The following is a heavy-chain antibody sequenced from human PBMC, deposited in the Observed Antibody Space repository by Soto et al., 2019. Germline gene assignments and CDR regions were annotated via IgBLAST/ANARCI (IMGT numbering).Heavy chain of an antibody. J-gene: IGHJ5*02. V-gene: IGHV1-2*02. D-gene: IGHD6-13*01. CDR3: ARVWYSSIWDSSWFDP. CDR2: INPNSGGT. Sequence: QVQLVQSGAEVKKPGASVKVSCKASGYTFTGYYMHWVRQATGQGLEWMGWINPNSGGTNYAQTFQGRVTRTRDTSISTAYMELSRLRSDDTAVYYCARVWYSSIWDSSWFDPWGQGTLVTVSS. CDR1: GYTFTGYY.